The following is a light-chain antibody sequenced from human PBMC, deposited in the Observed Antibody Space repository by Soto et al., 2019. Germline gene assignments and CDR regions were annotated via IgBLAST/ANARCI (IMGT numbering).Light chain of an antibody. V-gene: IGKV3-20*01. CDR2: CAS. CDR3: HQYGSSPLT. J-gene: IGKJ4*01. Sequence: EIVLTQSPGTLSLSPGERVTLSCRASQSVTSNFLGWYQQKPGQAPRLLIYCASTRATGIPDRFSGSGSGTDFALTVSRLEAEDFAIYYCHQYGSSPLTFGGGTKVEI. CDR1: QSVTSNF.